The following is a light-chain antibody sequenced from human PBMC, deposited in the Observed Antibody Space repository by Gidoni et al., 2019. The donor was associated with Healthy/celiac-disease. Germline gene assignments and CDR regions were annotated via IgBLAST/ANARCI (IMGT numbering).Light chain of an antibody. J-gene: IGKJ5*01. Sequence: APLACAPGETATLPCRASQSVSSYLAWYQQKPGQAPRLLIYDASNRATGIPARFSGSGSGTDFTLTISSLEPEDFAVYYCQQRSNWPPITFGQGTRLEIK. CDR2: DAS. V-gene: IGKV3-11*01. CDR3: QQRSNWPPIT. CDR1: QSVSSY.